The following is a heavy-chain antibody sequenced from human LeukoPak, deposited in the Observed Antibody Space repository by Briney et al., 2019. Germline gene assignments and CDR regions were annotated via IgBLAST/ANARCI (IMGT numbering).Heavy chain of an antibody. CDR2: INTDGSST. CDR1: GFTVSGSW. CDR3: ARGSSWPDY. J-gene: IGHJ4*02. Sequence: GGSLRLSCAASGFTVSGSWMHWVRQAPGKGLVWVSRINTDGSSTTYADSVKGRFTISRDNANNTLYLQMNSLRGEDTAVYYCARGSSWPDYCGQGTLVTVSS. V-gene: IGHV3-74*01. D-gene: IGHD6-13*01.